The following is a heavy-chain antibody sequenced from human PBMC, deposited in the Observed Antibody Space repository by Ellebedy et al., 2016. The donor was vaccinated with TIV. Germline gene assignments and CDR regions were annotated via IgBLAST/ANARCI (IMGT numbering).Heavy chain of an antibody. Sequence: SETLSLXXSVSGDSISSLYCAWIRQLPGKGLEWIGLIHYSESTNYNPSLKSRLTISLDTSRNQFSLNLHSVTAADTAVYYCATYMAGGGGQGYWGQGTLVTVSS. CDR1: GDSISSLY. J-gene: IGHJ4*02. D-gene: IGHD3-16*01. CDR2: IHYSEST. CDR3: ATYMAGGGGQGY. V-gene: IGHV4-59*11.